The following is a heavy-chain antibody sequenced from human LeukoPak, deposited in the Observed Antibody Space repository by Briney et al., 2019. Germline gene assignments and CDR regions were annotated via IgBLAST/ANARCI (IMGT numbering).Heavy chain of an antibody. V-gene: IGHV3-23*01. J-gene: IGHJ4*02. Sequence: GGSLRLSCAASGFTFSSYWMSWVRQAPGKGLEWVSAISGSGGSTYYADSVKGRFTISRDNSKNTLYLQMNSLRAEDTAVYYCAKDRKPIAAAGLFDYWGQGTLVTVPS. D-gene: IGHD6-13*01. CDR2: ISGSGGST. CDR3: AKDRKPIAAAGLFDY. CDR1: GFTFSSYW.